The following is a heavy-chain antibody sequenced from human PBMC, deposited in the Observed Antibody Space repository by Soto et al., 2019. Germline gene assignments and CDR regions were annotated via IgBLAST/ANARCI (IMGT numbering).Heavy chain of an antibody. J-gene: IGHJ6*02. Sequence: APVKVSCKASGATFGSYAISWVRQAPGQGLEWMGGIIPIFGTANYAQKFQGRVTITADESTSTAYMELSSLRSEDTAVYYCARVNPPRFCSGGSCYYYYYGMDVWGQGTTVTVSS. V-gene: IGHV1-69*13. CDR1: GATFGSYA. CDR2: IIPIFGTA. CDR3: ARVNPPRFCSGGSCYYYYYGMDV. D-gene: IGHD2-15*01.